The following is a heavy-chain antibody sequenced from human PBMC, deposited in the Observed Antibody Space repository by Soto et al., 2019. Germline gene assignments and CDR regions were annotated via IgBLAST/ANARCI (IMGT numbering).Heavy chain of an antibody. CDR3: ARPPGYISDWYYFDL. V-gene: IGHV3-9*01. Sequence: GGSLRLSCAASGFTFDDYAMHWVRQAPGKGLEWVSGISWNSGSIGYADSVKGRFTISRDNAKNSLYLQLSSLMSEDTAVYYCARPPGYISDWYYFDLWGQGTQVTVSS. CDR1: GFTFDDYA. J-gene: IGHJ4*02. CDR2: ISWNSGSI. D-gene: IGHD3-9*01.